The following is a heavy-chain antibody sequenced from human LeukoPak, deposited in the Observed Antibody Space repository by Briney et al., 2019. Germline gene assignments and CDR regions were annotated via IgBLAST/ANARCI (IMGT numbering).Heavy chain of an antibody. V-gene: IGHV3-30-3*01. J-gene: IGHJ6*02. Sequence: GGSLRLSCAASGFTFSSYAIHWVRQAPGKGLEWVALLSNDGSNKYYADSVKGRFTISRDNSKNTLYLQMNSLRAEDTAVYYCARAGSGNVPSGSYFLHYYGMDVWGQGTTVTVSS. CDR3: ARAGSGNVPSGSYFLHYYGMDV. CDR1: GFTFSSYA. D-gene: IGHD3-10*01. CDR2: LSNDGSNK.